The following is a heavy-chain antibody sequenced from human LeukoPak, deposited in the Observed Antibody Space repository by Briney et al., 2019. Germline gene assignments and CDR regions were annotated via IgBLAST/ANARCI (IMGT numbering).Heavy chain of an antibody. CDR3: ARDRQLLLYNQYYFDY. J-gene: IGHJ4*02. Sequence: PSETLALTCTVSGGSISSGSYYWSWIRQPAGKGLEWIGRIYTSGSTNYNPSLKSRVTISVDTSKNQFSLKLSSVTAADTAVYYCARDRQLLLYNQYYFDYWGQGTLVTVSS. CDR2: IYTSGST. V-gene: IGHV4-61*02. CDR1: GGSISSGSYY. D-gene: IGHD2-2*02.